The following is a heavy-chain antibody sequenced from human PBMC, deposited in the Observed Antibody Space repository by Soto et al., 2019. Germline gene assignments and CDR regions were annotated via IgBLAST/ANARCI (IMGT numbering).Heavy chain of an antibody. D-gene: IGHD2-15*01. Sequence: ETLSLTCTVSGGSMSSYYWTWLRQPPGWGLEWIGYISYSGSTYYNPSLKSRVTISADTSKNQFSLRMNSMIAADTAVYYCARADSDASVGYWGQGTLVTVSS. CDR3: ARADSDASVGY. CDR1: GGSMSSYY. J-gene: IGHJ4*02. V-gene: IGHV4-59*01. CDR2: ISYSGST.